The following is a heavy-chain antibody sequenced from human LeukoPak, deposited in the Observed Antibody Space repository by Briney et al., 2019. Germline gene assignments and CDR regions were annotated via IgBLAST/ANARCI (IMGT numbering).Heavy chain of an antibody. J-gene: IGHJ5*02. Sequence: SETLSLTCTVSGGSISSSRYYWSWIRQPPGKGLEWLGEINHSGSTNYNPSLKSRVTISVDTSKNQFSLKLTSVTAADTAVYYCARRGEQVYPNWFDPWGQGTLVTVSS. CDR2: INHSGST. D-gene: IGHD1-26*01. CDR1: GGSISSSRYY. V-gene: IGHV4-39*07. CDR3: ARRGEQVYPNWFDP.